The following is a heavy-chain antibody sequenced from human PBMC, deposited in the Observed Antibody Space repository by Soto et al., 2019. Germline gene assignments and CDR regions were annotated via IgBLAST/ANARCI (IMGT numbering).Heavy chain of an antibody. CDR2: IYYSGST. J-gene: IGHJ4*02. V-gene: IGHV4-31*03. D-gene: IGHD5-12*01. CDR3: ARDRWLRENWGFDY. CDR1: GGSISSGNYY. Sequence: QVQLQESGPGLVKPSQTLFLTCTVSGGSISSGNYYWSWIRQHPGKGLEWIGYIYYSGSTYYNPSLKSRVSMSMDTSNNQLSLKLNSVTAADTAVYYCARDRWLRENWGFDYWGQGTLVTVSS.